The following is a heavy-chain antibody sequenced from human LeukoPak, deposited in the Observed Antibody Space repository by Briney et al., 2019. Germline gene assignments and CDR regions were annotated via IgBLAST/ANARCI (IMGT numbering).Heavy chain of an antibody. V-gene: IGHV4-59*01. CDR3: ARDRGDYYDSSGYLIDAFDI. Sequence: PSETLSLTCAVYGGSFSGYYWSWIRQPPGKGLEWMGYIYYSGSTNYNPSLKSRVTISVDTSKNQFSLKLSSVTAADTAVYYCARDRGDYYDSSGYLIDAFDIWGQGTMVTVSS. CDR1: GGSFSGYY. CDR2: IYYSGST. J-gene: IGHJ3*02. D-gene: IGHD3-22*01.